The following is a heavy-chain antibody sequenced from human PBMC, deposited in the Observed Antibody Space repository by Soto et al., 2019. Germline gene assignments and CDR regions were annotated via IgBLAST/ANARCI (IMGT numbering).Heavy chain of an antibody. CDR2: IYPVDSDT. J-gene: IGHJ6*02. D-gene: IGHD2-15*01. Sequence: GESLKISGKGSGYSFISYWVGWVRQMPGKGLDWMGFIYPVDSDTRYSPSFPGQVSISADMFMSIAYLQWISLKASALAMYYCARQGYCSGGSCYYYNGMDVRGQGTTGTVAS. V-gene: IGHV5-51*01. CDR1: GYSFISYW. CDR3: ARQGYCSGGSCYYYNGMDV.